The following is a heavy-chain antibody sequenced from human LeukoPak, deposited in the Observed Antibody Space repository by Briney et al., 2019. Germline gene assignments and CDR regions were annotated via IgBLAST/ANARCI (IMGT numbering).Heavy chain of an antibody. V-gene: IGHV4-59*01. J-gene: IGHJ6*02. CDR3: ARAARVAGGYYYGMDV. CDR1: GGSISSYY. CDR2: IYYSGST. D-gene: IGHD6-19*01. Sequence: NPSETLSLTCTVSGGSISSYYWSWIRQPPGKGLEWIGYIYYSGSTNYNPSLKSRVTISVDTSKNQFSLKLSSVTAADTAVYYCARAARVAGGYYYGMDVRGQGTTVTVSS.